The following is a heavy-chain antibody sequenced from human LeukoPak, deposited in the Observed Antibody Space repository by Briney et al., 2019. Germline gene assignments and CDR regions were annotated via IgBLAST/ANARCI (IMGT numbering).Heavy chain of an antibody. D-gene: IGHD2-2*01. J-gene: IGHJ4*02. CDR3: VRGYCSYTNCYTGFDF. V-gene: IGHV5-51*01. Sequence: GESLKISCEGSGYSFTSYWIGWVRQMPGKGLEWMGIVHPIDSHTYYSPSFRGQVTMSVDKSTTTAYLHWSSLQASDTAMYFCVRGYCSYTNCYTGFDFWGQGTLVTVSS. CDR1: GYSFTSYW. CDR2: VHPIDSHT.